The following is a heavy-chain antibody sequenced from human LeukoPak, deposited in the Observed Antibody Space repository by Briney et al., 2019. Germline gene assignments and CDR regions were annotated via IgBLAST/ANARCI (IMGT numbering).Heavy chain of an antibody. CDR2: ISGSGGST. V-gene: IGHV3-23*01. Sequence: GGSLRLSCTASGFTFSSYAMSWVRQAPGKGLEWVSAISGSGGSTYYADSVKGRFTSSRDNAKTTLYLHMNSLRAEDTAVYYCAKVGYSYGYYFDYWGQGTLVTVSS. CDR1: GFTFSSYA. D-gene: IGHD5-18*01. CDR3: AKVGYSYGYYFDY. J-gene: IGHJ4*02.